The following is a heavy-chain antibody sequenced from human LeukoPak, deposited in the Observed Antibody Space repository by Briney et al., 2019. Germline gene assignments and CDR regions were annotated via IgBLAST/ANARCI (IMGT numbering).Heavy chain of an antibody. CDR1: GGSISSGDRY. CDR2: IYYSGST. D-gene: IGHD3-22*01. J-gene: IGHJ4*02. Sequence: SQTLSLTCTVSGGSISSGDRYWSWIRQPPGKGLEWIGYIYYSGSTYYNPSLKSRVTISVDTSKNQFSLKLSSVTAADTAVYYCARERGSSGYFGLCEYWGQGILVTVSS. CDR3: ARERGSSGYFGLCEY. V-gene: IGHV4-30-4*01.